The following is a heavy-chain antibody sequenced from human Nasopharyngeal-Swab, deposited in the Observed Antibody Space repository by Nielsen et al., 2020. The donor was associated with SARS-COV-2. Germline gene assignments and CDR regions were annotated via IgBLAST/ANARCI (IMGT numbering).Heavy chain of an antibody. Sequence: WVRQAPGQGLEWTGWISAYNGNTNYAQKLQGRVTMTTDTSTSTAYMELRSLRSDDTAVYYCARAMTMVVTIPAYWGQGTPVTVSS. CDR2: ISAYNGNT. J-gene: IGHJ4*02. CDR3: ARAMTMVVTIPAY. D-gene: IGHD4/OR15-4a*01. V-gene: IGHV1-18*01.